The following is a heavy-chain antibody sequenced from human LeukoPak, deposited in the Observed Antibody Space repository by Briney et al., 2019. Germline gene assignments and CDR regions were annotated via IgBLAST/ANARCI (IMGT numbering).Heavy chain of an antibody. J-gene: IGHJ4*02. CDR3: ASTNTITYYYDSSGYYSSDY. V-gene: IGHV3-53*01. Sequence: GGSLRLSCAASGFTVSSNYMSWVRQAPGKGLEWVSVIYSGGSTYYADSVKGRFTISRDNSKNTLYLQMNSLRAEDTAVYYCASTNTITYYYDSSGYYSSDYWGQGTLVTVSS. CDR2: IYSGGST. D-gene: IGHD3-22*01. CDR1: GFTVSSNY.